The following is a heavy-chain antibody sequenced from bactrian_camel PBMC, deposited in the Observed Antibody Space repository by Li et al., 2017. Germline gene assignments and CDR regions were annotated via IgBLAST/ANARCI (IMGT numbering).Heavy chain of an antibody. J-gene: IGHJ4*01. D-gene: IGHD2*01. CDR3: ATGLVPYCSGAYCYTQYKY. Sequence: HVQLVESGGALVQPGGSLNLSCVASKYANRRNSMAWFRQVPGGEREGAQGIARIGGDLGGGRALYSDSVKGRFTISRDNSKKELYLQMNSLKPEDAAVYYCATGLVPYCSGAYCYTQYKYWGQGTQVTVS. CDR2: IGGDLGGGRA. CDR1: KYANRRNS. V-gene: IGHV3S26*01.